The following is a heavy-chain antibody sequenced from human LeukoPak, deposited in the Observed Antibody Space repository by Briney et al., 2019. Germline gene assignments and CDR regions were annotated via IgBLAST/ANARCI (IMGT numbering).Heavy chain of an antibody. CDR1: GFTLRSYA. D-gene: IGHD6-13*01. Sequence: GGSLRLSCAASGFTLRSYAMSWVRQAPGKGLEWVSDISGSGGSTYYADSVKGRFTISRDNSKNTLYLQMNSLRAEDTAVYYCAKEFEAAAGTYFDYWGQGTLVTVSS. V-gene: IGHV3-23*01. CDR3: AKEFEAAAGTYFDY. J-gene: IGHJ4*02. CDR2: ISGSGGST.